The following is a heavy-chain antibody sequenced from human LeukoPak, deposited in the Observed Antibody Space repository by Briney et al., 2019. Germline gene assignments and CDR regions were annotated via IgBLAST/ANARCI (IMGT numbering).Heavy chain of an antibody. J-gene: IGHJ3*02. Sequence: SETLSLTCTVSGGSIRSYYWSWIRLPPGKGLGWIGYIYYSGITKYNPSLKSRVTISVDTSRNQVSLKLNSVTAADTAVYYCARRQDYADYDLGAFDIWGQGTMVTVSS. V-gene: IGHV4-59*01. CDR2: IYYSGIT. D-gene: IGHD4-17*01. CDR1: GGSIRSYY. CDR3: ARRQDYADYDLGAFDI.